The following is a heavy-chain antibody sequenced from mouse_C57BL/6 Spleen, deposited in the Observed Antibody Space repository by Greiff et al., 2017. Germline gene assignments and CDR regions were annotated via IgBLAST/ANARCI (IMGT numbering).Heavy chain of an antibody. CDR1: GYAFSSSW. Sequence: QVQLQQSGPELVKPGASVKISCKASGYAFSSSWMNWVKQRPGKGLEWIGRIYPGDGDTNYNGKFKGKATLTADKSSSTAYMQLSSLTSEDTAVSYCARDYYGSSYGFAYWGQGTLVTVSA. V-gene: IGHV1-82*01. CDR3: ARDYYGSSYGFAY. D-gene: IGHD1-1*01. J-gene: IGHJ3*01. CDR2: IYPGDGDT.